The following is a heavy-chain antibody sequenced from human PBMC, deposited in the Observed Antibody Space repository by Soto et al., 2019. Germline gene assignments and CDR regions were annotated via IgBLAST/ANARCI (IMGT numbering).Heavy chain of an antibody. CDR3: ASVGSDYDNSGYYLP. J-gene: IGHJ5*02. V-gene: IGHV4-4*02. D-gene: IGHD3-22*01. CDR1: GGSVSSSNW. CDR2: IYHSGST. Sequence: SETLSLTCIVSGGSVSSSNWWSWVRRPPGKGLEWIGEIYHSGSTTYNPSLKSRATISVDKSENQFSLRLKSVTAADTAVYYCASVGSDYDNSGYYLPWGPGTLVTVSS.